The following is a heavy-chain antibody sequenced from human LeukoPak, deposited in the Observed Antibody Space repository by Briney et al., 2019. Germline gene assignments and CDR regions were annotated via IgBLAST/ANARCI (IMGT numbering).Heavy chain of an antibody. Sequence: SETLSLTCAVYGGPFRDYYWSWIRQPPGKGLEWIGEINHSGSTNYNPSLKSRVTISLDTSKNQFSLKLTSVTAADTAVYYCAKAPYLSSGSWGQGILVAVSS. J-gene: IGHJ3*01. CDR1: GGPFRDYY. V-gene: IGHV4-34*01. D-gene: IGHD3-22*01. CDR3: AKAPYLSSGS. CDR2: INHSGST.